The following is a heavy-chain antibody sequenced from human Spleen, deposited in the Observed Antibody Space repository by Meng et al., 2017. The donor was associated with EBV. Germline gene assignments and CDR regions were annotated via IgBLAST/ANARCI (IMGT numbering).Heavy chain of an antibody. CDR3: ASLRDGDYQYYFDY. J-gene: IGHJ4*02. CDR2: LIPIFGTT. Sequence: QVQLLESGAEGKKPGSSVKVSCKASGGIFSSFAISWVRQAPGQGLEWMGGLIPIFGTTNYAQKFQGRVTITADKSTSTTYMELSSLRSEDTAVYYCASLRDGDYQYYFDYWGQGTLVTVSS. CDR1: GGIFSSFA. V-gene: IGHV1-69*06. D-gene: IGHD4-17*01.